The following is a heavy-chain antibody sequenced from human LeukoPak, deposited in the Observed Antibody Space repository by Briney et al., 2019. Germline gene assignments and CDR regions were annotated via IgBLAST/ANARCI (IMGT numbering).Heavy chain of an antibody. D-gene: IGHD3-22*01. CDR1: GYTFTSYD. V-gene: IGHV1-8*03. CDR2: VNPYSGNT. J-gene: IGHJ1*01. Sequence: ASVKVSCKASGYTFTSYDINWVRQGPGPGLEWKGWVNPYSGNTGYAQKFQGRVTITRNTSISTAYMELSSLRSEDTAVYYCARVGNYYDSSDPNGLQHWGQGTLVTVSS. CDR3: ARVGNYYDSSDPNGLQH.